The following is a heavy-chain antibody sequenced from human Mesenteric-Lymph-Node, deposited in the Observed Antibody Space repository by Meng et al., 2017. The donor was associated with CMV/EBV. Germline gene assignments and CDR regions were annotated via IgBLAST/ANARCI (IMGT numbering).Heavy chain of an antibody. CDR1: GVSIGDYA. Sequence: SLKISCAASGVSIGDYAMHWVRQAPGKGLEWVSTISWNSGTLGYADSVKGRFTISRDSAKNSLYLQMNSLRAEDTAVYYCARDPNIVVVPADYYYGMDVWGQGTTVTVSS. V-gene: IGHV3-9*01. CDR2: ISWNSGTL. D-gene: IGHD2-2*01. CDR3: ARDPNIVVVPADYYYGMDV. J-gene: IGHJ6*02.